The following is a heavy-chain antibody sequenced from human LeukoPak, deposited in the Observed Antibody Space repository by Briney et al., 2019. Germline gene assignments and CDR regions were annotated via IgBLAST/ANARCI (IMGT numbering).Heavy chain of an antibody. D-gene: IGHD3-22*01. CDR2: INNDGTAT. CDR1: GFTFSAYW. Sequence: GGSLRLSCAASGFTFSAYWMHWVRQVPGKGLVWVSRINNDGTATFFADSVKGRFTISRDNAKNSLYLQMNSLRAEDTGVYFCAREHPYYYDSSGTALMAEIKYYFDSWGQGTLVTVSS. V-gene: IGHV3-74*01. J-gene: IGHJ4*02. CDR3: AREHPYYYDSSGTALMAEIKYYFDS.